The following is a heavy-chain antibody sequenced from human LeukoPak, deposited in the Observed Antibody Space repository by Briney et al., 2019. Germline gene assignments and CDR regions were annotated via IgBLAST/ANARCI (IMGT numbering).Heavy chain of an antibody. CDR3: ARDFSGWSVDP. D-gene: IGHD6-19*01. CDR2: INSGGTPI. J-gene: IGHJ5*02. Sequence: PGGSLRLSCAASGFTFSSYSMNWVRQAPGKGLEWISYINSGGTPIYYADSVKGRFTMSRDYAKNSLYLQMNSLRAEDTAVYYCARDFSGWSVDPWGQGTLVTVSS. V-gene: IGHV3-48*04. CDR1: GFTFSSYS.